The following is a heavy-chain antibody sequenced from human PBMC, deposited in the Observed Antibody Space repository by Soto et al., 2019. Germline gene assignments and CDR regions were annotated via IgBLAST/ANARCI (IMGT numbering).Heavy chain of an antibody. Sequence: GGSLRLSCAASGFTFSSYAMSWVRQAPGKGLEWVSAISGSGGSTYYADSVKGRFTISRDNSKNTLYLQMNSLRAEDTAVYYCAKALSIFGVVKYYYGMDVWGQGTTVTVSS. CDR3: AKALSIFGVVKYYYGMDV. D-gene: IGHD3-3*01. V-gene: IGHV3-23*01. CDR2: ISGSGGST. CDR1: GFTFSSYA. J-gene: IGHJ6*02.